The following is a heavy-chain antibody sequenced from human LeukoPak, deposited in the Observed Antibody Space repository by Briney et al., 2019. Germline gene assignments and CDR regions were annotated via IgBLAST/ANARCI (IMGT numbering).Heavy chain of an antibody. CDR3: AKDSAKKYDDY. D-gene: IGHD2/OR15-2a*01. CDR2: ISGSGGYT. J-gene: IGHJ4*02. V-gene: IGHV3-23*01. Sequence: GGSLRPSCAASGFTFSSYSMSWVRQAPGKGLEWVSGISGSGGYTYYADSVKGRFTISRDNSKNTLYLQMNGLRAEDTAVYYCAKDSAKKYDDYWGQGTLVTVSS. CDR1: GFTFSSYS.